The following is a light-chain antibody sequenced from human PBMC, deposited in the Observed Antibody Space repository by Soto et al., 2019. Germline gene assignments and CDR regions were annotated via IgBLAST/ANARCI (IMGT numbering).Light chain of an antibody. V-gene: IGKV1-6*01. J-gene: IGKJ4*01. CDR3: LQDYGNPHT. CDR2: HAS. Sequence: AIPMTQSPSSLSASVGDTVTITCRASRGVGHDLGWYQQKPGKAPKLLIYHASTLQSGVPSRFSGSGSGTYFTLTISSLQAEDFATYYCLQDYGNPHTFGGGTKVEI. CDR1: RGVGHD.